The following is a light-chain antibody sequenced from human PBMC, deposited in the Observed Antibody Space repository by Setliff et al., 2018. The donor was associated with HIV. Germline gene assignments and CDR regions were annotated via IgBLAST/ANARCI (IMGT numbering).Light chain of an antibody. CDR1: SSDVGGYDF. CDR2: DVS. J-gene: IGLJ1*01. Sequence: QSALTQPASVSGSPGRSITISCIGTSSDVGGYDFVSWYQQRPGKAPKLIIFDVSERPSGVSHRFSGSKSGNTASLTISGLQTEDEADYFCASYRSPATYVFGIGTKSPS. CDR3: ASYRSPATYV. V-gene: IGLV2-14*03.